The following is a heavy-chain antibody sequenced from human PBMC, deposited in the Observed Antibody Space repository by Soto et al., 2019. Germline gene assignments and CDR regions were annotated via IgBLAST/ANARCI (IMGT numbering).Heavy chain of an antibody. Sequence: GESLKISGKGSGYIFTNSWIGWVRQMPGKGLEWMGIIYPGDSDTRYSPSFQGQVTISADKSITTAYLQWSSLTASDTAMYYCARLQAAMPAAAGMDVWGQGTAVTVSS. D-gene: IGHD2-2*01. CDR2: IYPGDSDT. V-gene: IGHV5-51*01. J-gene: IGHJ6*02. CDR3: ARLQAAMPAAAGMDV. CDR1: GYIFTNSW.